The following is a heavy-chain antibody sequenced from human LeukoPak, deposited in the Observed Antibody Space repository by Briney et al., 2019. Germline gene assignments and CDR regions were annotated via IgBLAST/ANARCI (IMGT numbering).Heavy chain of an antibody. J-gene: IGHJ4*02. Sequence: GGSLRLSCAASGFTFSNAWMSWVRQAPGKGLEWVGRIKSKTDGGTTDYAAPVKGRFTISRDDSKNTLYLQMNSLKTADTAVYYCTTLLHCSGGSCYPYYFDYWGQGTLVTVSS. CDR2: IKSKTDGGTT. V-gene: IGHV3-15*01. CDR3: TTLLHCSGGSCYPYYFDY. CDR1: GFTFSNAW. D-gene: IGHD2-15*01.